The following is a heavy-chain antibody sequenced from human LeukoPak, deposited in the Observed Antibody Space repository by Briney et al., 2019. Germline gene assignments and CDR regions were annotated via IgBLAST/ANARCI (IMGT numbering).Heavy chain of an antibody. J-gene: IGHJ4*02. Sequence: PSETLSLTCNVSGVSTSSSYWSWIRQPPGKGLEWIGYIFHTGDSNHNPSLKRRVSISLGTSRDQITLRLTSVTAADTAVYYCARHRFASPLDSWGQGTLVTVSS. CDR2: IFHTGDS. D-gene: IGHD2-21*01. CDR1: GVSTSSSY. CDR3: ARHRFASPLDS. V-gene: IGHV4-59*08.